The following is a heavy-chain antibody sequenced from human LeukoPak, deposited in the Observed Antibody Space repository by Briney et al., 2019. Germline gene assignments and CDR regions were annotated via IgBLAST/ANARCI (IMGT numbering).Heavy chain of an antibody. CDR2: ISSSSSFI. J-gene: IGHJ4*02. V-gene: IGHV3-21*06. D-gene: IGHD6-6*01. Sequence: GGSLRLSCAASGFTFSIYSLNWVRQAPGKGLEWVSSISSSSSFISYADSVKGRFTISRDNAKNSLYLQMNSLRAEDTAVYYCAKNRKSSSSDFDYWGQGTLVIVSS. CDR1: GFTFSIYS. CDR3: AKNRKSSSSDFDY.